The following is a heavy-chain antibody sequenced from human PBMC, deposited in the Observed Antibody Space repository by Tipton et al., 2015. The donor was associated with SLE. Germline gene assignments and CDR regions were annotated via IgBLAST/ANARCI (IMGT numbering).Heavy chain of an antibody. D-gene: IGHD3-22*01. J-gene: IGHJ3*02. CDR2: INPNSGGT. CDR1: GFSFNTYF. V-gene: IGHV1-2*06. Sequence: QLVQSGAEVKKPGASVRVSCKASGFSFNTYFVHWVRQAPGQGLEWMGRINPNSGGTNYAQKFQGRVTMTRDTSISTAYMELSRLRSDDTAVYYCARDDSSGYPDAFDIWGQGTMVTVSS. CDR3: ARDDSSGYPDAFDI.